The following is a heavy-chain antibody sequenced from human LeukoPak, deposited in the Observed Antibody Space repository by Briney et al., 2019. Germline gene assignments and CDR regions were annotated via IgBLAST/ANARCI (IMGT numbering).Heavy chain of an antibody. CDR1: GENFSTYH. CDR2: INHSGST. J-gene: IGHJ4*02. CDR3: GWYDY. Sequence: SETLSLTCAVYGENFSTYHYSWIRQSPGKGLEWIGEINHSGSTNYNPSLKSRVTISVDTSKNQFSLKLSSVTAADTAVYYCGWYDYWGQGTLVTVSS. V-gene: IGHV4-34*08. D-gene: IGHD6-13*01.